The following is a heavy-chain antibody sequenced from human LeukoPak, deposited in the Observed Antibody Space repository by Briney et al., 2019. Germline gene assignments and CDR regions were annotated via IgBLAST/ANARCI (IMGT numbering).Heavy chain of an antibody. Sequence: GGSLRLSCAASGFTFSSYSMNWVRQAPGKGLEWVSSISSSSSYIYYADSVKGRFTISRDNAKNSLYLQVNSLRAEDTAVYYCARDRLAIFGLVDYWGQGTLVTVSS. J-gene: IGHJ4*02. CDR3: ARDRLAIFGLVDY. D-gene: IGHD3-3*01. CDR2: ISSSSSYI. V-gene: IGHV3-21*01. CDR1: GFTFSSYS.